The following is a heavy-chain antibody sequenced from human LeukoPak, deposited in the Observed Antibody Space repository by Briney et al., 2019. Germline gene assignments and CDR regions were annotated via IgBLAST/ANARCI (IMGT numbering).Heavy chain of an antibody. CDR2: IFSGGSM. CDR3: ARDTHDAFDL. V-gene: IGHV3-66*01. CDR1: GFTISSKY. Sequence: GGSLRLSCAASGFTISSKYMSWIRQAPGKGLEWVSIIFSGGSMHYADSVKGRFTISRDNSKNTLYLQLNSLRVEDTAMYYCARDTHDAFDLWGRGTLVTVSS. J-gene: IGHJ3*01.